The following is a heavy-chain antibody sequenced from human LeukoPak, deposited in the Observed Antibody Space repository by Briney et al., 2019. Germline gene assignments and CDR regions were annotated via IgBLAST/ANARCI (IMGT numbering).Heavy chain of an antibody. D-gene: IGHD3-10*01. CDR2: INFNGGRT. V-gene: IGHV3-23*01. J-gene: IGHJ4*02. CDR3: AKGGRGSWAGNTGD. CDR1: GFDLSSHG. Sequence: GGSLRLPRAASGFDLSSHGMNSVRQAPGKGLEWVSTINFNGGRTHYADSVKGGFSVSRDKSKNTLYLQMNSLRVEDTAVYYCAKGGRGSWAGNTGDWGQGTLVSVSS.